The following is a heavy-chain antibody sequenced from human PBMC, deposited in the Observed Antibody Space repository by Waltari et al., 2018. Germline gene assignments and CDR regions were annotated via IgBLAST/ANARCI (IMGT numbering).Heavy chain of an antibody. CDR3: ARDPAPIAAAGNDAFDI. Sequence: QVQLVQSGAEVKKPGSSVKVSCKASGGTFSSYTISWVRQAPGQGLEWMGRIIPILGIANYAQKYQGRVTITADKSTSTAYMELSSLRSEDTAVYYCARDPAPIAAAGNDAFDIWGQGTMVTVSS. V-gene: IGHV1-69*08. CDR1: GGTFSSYT. J-gene: IGHJ3*02. CDR2: IIPILGIA. D-gene: IGHD6-13*01.